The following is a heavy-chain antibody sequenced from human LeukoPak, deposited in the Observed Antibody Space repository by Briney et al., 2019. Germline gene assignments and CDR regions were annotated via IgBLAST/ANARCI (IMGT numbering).Heavy chain of an antibody. D-gene: IGHD3-3*01. Sequence: GGSLRLSCAASGFTFDDYAMHWVRQAPGKGLEWVSGISWNSGSIGYADSVKGRFTISRDNAKNSLYLQMNSLRAEDTALYYCAKEHCTYYDFWSGYPNTLNFDYWGQGTLVTVSS. V-gene: IGHV3-9*01. J-gene: IGHJ4*02. CDR3: AKEHCTYYDFWSGYPNTLNFDY. CDR1: GFTFDDYA. CDR2: ISWNSGSI.